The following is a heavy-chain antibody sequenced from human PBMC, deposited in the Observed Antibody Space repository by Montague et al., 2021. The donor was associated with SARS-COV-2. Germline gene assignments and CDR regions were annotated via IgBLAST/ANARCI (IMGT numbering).Heavy chain of an antibody. CDR1: GFTFSNYA. Sequence: SLRLSCAASGFTFSNYAMSWVRQAPGKGLEWVSVIYSGGSSTYYADSVKGRFTISRDNSKNTLYLQMNSLRAEDTAVYYCAKDSLAAAGTVDYWGQGTLVTVSS. V-gene: IGHV3-23*03. D-gene: IGHD6-13*01. J-gene: IGHJ4*02. CDR3: AKDSLAAAGTVDY. CDR2: IYSGGSST.